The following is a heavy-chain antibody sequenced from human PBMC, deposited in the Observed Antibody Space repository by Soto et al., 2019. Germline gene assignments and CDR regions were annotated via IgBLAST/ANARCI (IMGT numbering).Heavy chain of an antibody. V-gene: IGHV3-23*01. J-gene: IGHJ4*02. CDR2: ISGSGGST. Sequence: GGSLRLSCAASGFTFSSYAMSWVRQAPGKGLEWVSAISGSGGSTYYADSVKGRFTISRDNSKNTLYLQMNSLRAEDTAVYYCAKGRGLYYYDSSGYRYYFDYWGQGTLVTVSS. CDR1: GFTFSSYA. D-gene: IGHD3-22*01. CDR3: AKGRGLYYYDSSGYRYYFDY.